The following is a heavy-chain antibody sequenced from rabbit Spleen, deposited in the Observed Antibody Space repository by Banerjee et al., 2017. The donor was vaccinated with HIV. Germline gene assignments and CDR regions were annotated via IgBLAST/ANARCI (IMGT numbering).Heavy chain of an antibody. V-gene: IGHV1S40*01. CDR1: GFSFSSSDY. CDR3: ARDAGASFSTCGMGL. D-gene: IGHD8-1*01. Sequence: QSLEESGGGLVQPEGSLTLTCKASGFSFSSSDYMCWVRQAPGKGLEWIACIYPGNSGSTYFAAWAKSRFTITKTSSTTVALQMTSLPAADAAAYFCARDAGASFSTCGMGLWGPGTLVTVS. CDR2: IYPGNSGST. J-gene: IGHJ6*01.